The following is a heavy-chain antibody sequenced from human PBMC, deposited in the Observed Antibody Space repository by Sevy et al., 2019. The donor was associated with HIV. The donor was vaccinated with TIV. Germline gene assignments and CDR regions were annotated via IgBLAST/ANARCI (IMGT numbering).Heavy chain of an antibody. CDR2: FSSSSNYI. Sequence: GGSLRLSCAASAFTLSRYSMNWVRQAPGKGLEWVSSFSSSSNYIYYADSVKGRFTISRDNAKNSLYLQMTSLRAEDTAVYYCAREDYYVSGSYFFDSWGQGTLVTVSS. CDR1: AFTLSRYS. J-gene: IGHJ4*02. V-gene: IGHV3-21*01. CDR3: AREDYYVSGSYFFDS. D-gene: IGHD3-22*01.